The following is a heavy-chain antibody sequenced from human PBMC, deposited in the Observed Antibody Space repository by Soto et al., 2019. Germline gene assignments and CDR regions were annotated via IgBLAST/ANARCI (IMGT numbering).Heavy chain of an antibody. D-gene: IGHD4-17*01. J-gene: IGHJ3*01. CDR1: GGSISSNNW. CDR3: ARAGDYPLTGAFDV. CDR2: IYHSGST. V-gene: IGHV4-4*02. Sequence: XETLSLTCSVAGGSISSNNWWSWVRQPPGKGLEWIGEIYHSGSTNYNPSLKSRVTLSVDKLKNEFSLKLGSVTAADTAMYYCARAGDYPLTGAFDVWGQGTMVTVSS.